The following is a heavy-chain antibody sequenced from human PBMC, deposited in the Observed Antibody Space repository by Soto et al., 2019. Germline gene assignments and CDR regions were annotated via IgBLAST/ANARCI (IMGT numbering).Heavy chain of an antibody. Sequence: QVQLVQSGSEMKKPGASVRVSCEASGYSFTSDNINWVLQAPGQGLEWVGWINTYSGRSGCGQKFQGRVTLTRDTSINTAYMELTNLRSEDTAVYYCARGQDYFDTSGYNDYWGRGTLIIVSS. D-gene: IGHD3-22*01. CDR2: INTYSGRS. J-gene: IGHJ4*02. CDR3: ARGQDYFDTSGYNDY. V-gene: IGHV1-8*01. CDR1: GYSFTSDN.